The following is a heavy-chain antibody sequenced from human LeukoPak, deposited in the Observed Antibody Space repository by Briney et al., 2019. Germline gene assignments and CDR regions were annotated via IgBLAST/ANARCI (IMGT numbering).Heavy chain of an antibody. V-gene: IGHV6-1*01. D-gene: IGHD7-27*01. CDR1: GDSFSNNIAA. J-gene: IGHJ4*02. CDR2: TYYRSKWYN. Sequence: SQTLSLTCAISGDSFSNNIAAWTWIRQSPSRGLEWLGRTYYRSKWYNDYAVSVKGRITINPDTSKNQISLQLNSVTPEDAAVYYCARGRNWGESGFDYWGQGTLVTVSS. CDR3: ARGRNWGESGFDY.